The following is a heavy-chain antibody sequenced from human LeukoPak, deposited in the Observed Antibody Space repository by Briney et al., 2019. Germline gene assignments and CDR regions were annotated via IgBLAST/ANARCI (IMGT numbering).Heavy chain of an antibody. CDR1: GFTFSSYW. Sequence: SGGSLRLSCAASGFTFSSYWMSWVRQTPGKGLEWVAILSSDGVDKRYADSVQGRFTVSRDNFKNTLYLQMNSLRTEDTAIYYCARDPGTIFDVLNYHFDNWGQGALVTVSS. J-gene: IGHJ4*02. V-gene: IGHV3-30-3*01. CDR3: ARDPGTIFDVLNYHFDN. D-gene: IGHD3-3*01. CDR2: LSSDGVDK.